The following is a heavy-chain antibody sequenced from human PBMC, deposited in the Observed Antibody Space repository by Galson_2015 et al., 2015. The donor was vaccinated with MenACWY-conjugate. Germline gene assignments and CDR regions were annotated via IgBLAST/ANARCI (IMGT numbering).Heavy chain of an antibody. J-gene: IGHJ2*01. CDR2: INTDESLT. Sequence: SLRLSCAASGFTFSSYWMHWVRHAPGKGLVWVSRINTDESLTTYADSVKGRFTISRDNAKNTLYLQMNSLRAEDTAVYYCARESRNYWYFDLWGRGTLVSVSS. CDR1: GFTFSSYW. CDR3: ARESRNYWYFDL. V-gene: IGHV3-74*03.